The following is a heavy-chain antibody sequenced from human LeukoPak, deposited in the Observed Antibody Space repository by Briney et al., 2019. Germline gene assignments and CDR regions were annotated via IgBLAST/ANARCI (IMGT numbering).Heavy chain of an antibody. CDR2: IYCSGST. V-gene: IGHV4-59*01. CDR1: GGSISSYY. J-gene: IGHJ5*02. Sequence: PSETLSLTCTVSGGSISSYYWSWIRQPPGKGLEWIGYIYCSGSTNYNPSLKSRVTISVDTSKNQFSLKLSSVTAADTAVYYCARDHELGWFDPWGQGTLVTVSS. D-gene: IGHD1-26*01. CDR3: ARDHELGWFDP.